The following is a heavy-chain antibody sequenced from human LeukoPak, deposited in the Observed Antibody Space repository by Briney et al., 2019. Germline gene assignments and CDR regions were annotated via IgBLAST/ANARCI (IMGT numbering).Heavy chain of an antibody. J-gene: IGHJ4*02. Sequence: GGSLRLSCAGSGFTFNRAAMSWVRQATGKGLECVSDISGSCEDTYYSDSVKGRFTISRDNAKTTVYLQMNSLRTEDTAEYYCAKEGRLTVAAVVVENYFDYWGQGTPVTVSA. CDR3: AKEGRLTVAAVVVENYFDY. D-gene: IGHD3-22*01. V-gene: IGHV3-23*01. CDR2: ISGSCEDT. CDR1: GFTFNRAA.